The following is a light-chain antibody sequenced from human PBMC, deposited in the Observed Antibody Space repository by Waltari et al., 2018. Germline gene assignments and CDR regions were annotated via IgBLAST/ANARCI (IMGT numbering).Light chain of an antibody. Sequence: ETLMTQSPATLSVSPGERVTLSCRASQRVTTNLAWYQQKPGQAPRLLIYRASTRATGVPARFSGSGSGTEFTLTINALQSEDFAVYYCHQYNNWPPNTFGQGTLLEIK. CDR2: RAS. V-gene: IGKV3-15*01. CDR1: QRVTTN. J-gene: IGKJ2*01. CDR3: HQYNNWPPNT.